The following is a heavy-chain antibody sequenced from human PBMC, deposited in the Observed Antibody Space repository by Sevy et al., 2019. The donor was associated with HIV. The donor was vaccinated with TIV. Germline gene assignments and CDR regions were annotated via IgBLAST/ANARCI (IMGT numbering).Heavy chain of an antibody. CDR1: GGSISSGGYY. CDR3: ARAAIAEAGWRWFDP. D-gene: IGHD6-13*01. Sequence: SETLSLTCTVSGGSISSGGYYWSWIRQHPGKGLEWIGYIYYSGSTYYNPSLKSRVTISVDTSKNQFSLKLSSVTAADTAVYYCARAAIAEAGWRWFDPWGQGTLVTVSS. V-gene: IGHV4-31*03. J-gene: IGHJ5*02. CDR2: IYYSGST.